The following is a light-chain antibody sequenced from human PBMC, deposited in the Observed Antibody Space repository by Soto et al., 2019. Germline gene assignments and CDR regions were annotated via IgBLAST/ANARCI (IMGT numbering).Light chain of an antibody. Sequence: QSALTQPASVSGSPGQSITISCTGTSSDVGAYNFVSWYRQDPGKAPKLLIYEVSNRPSGISSRFSASKSGLMASLTISGLQAEDEADYYCSSYTASSTYVFGSGTKVTVL. CDR3: SSYTASSTYV. V-gene: IGLV2-14*03. J-gene: IGLJ1*01. CDR1: SSDVGAYNF. CDR2: EVS.